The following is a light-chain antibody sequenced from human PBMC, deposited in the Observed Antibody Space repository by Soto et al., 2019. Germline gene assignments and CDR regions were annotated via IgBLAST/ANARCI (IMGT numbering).Light chain of an antibody. CDR3: STYTSISSYV. V-gene: IGLV2-14*01. J-gene: IGLJ1*01. Sequence: QSVLTQPASVSGSPGQSITISCTGTSSDVGGYNYVSWYQQHPGKAPKLMIYDVSNRPSGVSNRFSGSKSGNTASLTISGLQADDEADYYCSTYTSISSYVFGPGTKVTVL. CDR1: SSDVGGYNY. CDR2: DVS.